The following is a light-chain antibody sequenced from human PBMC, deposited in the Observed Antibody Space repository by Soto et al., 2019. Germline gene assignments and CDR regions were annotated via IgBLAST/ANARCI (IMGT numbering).Light chain of an antibody. Sequence: QSVLTQPPWVSAAPGQKVTISCSGSSSNIGGNSVSWYQQLPGTAPKLLIYDDNKRPSGIPDRFSGSKSGTSATLGITGFQTGDEADYYCGSWDSSLSAYVFGTGTKATVL. CDR1: SSNIGGNS. CDR2: DDN. CDR3: GSWDSSLSAYV. V-gene: IGLV1-51*01. J-gene: IGLJ1*01.